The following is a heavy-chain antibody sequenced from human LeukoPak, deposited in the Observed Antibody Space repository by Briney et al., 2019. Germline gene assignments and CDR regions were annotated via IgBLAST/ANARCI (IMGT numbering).Heavy chain of an antibody. J-gene: IGHJ4*02. CDR1: GGLISSGGYY. Sequence: SETLSLTCTVSGGLISSGGYYWSWIRQHPGKGLEWIGYIYYSGSTNYNPSLKSRVTISVDTSKNQFSLKLSSVTAADTAVYYCARGNWNYGYWGQGTLVTVSS. V-gene: IGHV4-61*08. D-gene: IGHD1-7*01. CDR3: ARGNWNYGY. CDR2: IYYSGST.